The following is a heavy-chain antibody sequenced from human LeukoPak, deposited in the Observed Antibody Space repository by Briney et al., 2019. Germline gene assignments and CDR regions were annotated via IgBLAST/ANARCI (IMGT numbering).Heavy chain of an antibody. D-gene: IGHD3-22*01. V-gene: IGHV3-21*01. J-gene: IGHJ3*02. CDR2: ISSSSSYI. CDR3: ARSEADYYDSSGYWADAFDI. CDR1: GFTFSSYS. Sequence: PGGSLRLSCAASGFTFSSYSMNWVRQAPGKGLEWVSSISSSSSYIYYADSVKGRFTISRDNAKNSLYLQMNSLRAEDTAVYYCARSEADYYDSSGYWADAFDIWGQGTMVTVSS.